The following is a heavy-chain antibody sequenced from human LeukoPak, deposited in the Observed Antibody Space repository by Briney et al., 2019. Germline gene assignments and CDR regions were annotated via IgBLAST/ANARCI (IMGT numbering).Heavy chain of an antibody. J-gene: IGHJ4*02. CDR2: IKEDGSEK. CDR1: GFTFRTYW. V-gene: IGHV3-7*01. CDR3: ARGRLGDS. D-gene: IGHD4-11*01. Sequence: PGGSLRLSCAASGFTFRTYWMSWVRQAPGKGLEWVANIKEDGSEKYYVDSVKGRSTISRDNAKNSLYLQMNSLRAEDTAVYYCARGRLGDSWGQGTLVTVSS.